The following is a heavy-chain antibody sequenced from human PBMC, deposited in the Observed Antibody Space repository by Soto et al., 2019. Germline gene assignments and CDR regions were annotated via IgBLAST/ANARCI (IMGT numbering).Heavy chain of an antibody. J-gene: IGHJ3*02. CDR2: IIPILGIA. Sequence: SVKVSCKASGGTFSSYTISWVRQAPGQGLEWMGRIIPILGIANYAQKFQGRVTITADKSTSTAYMELSSLRSEDTAVYYCARDRGFGSCSSTSCYAFDIWGQGTMVTVS. D-gene: IGHD2-2*01. CDR1: GGTFSSYT. V-gene: IGHV1-69*04. CDR3: ARDRGFGSCSSTSCYAFDI.